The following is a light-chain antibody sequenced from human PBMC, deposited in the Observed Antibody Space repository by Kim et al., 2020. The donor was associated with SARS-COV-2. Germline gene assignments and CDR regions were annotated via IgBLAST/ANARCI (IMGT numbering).Light chain of an antibody. CDR3: QQYNAWPLT. V-gene: IGKV3-15*01. Sequence: VSPGESATLSCRASQNVNTYLTWYQQKPGQAPRLLIYGASTRAAGIPARFSGSGSGTEFTLTISSLQSEDFALYSCQQYNAWPLTFGGGTKVEIK. CDR2: GAS. J-gene: IGKJ4*01. CDR1: QNVNTY.